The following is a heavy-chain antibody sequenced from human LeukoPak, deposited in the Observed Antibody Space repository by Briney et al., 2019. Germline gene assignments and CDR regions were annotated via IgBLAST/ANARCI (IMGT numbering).Heavy chain of an antibody. Sequence: GGSLRLSCAASGFTFSSYWMSWVRQAPGKGLKWVANIKQDGSEKYYVDSVKGRFTISRDNAKNSVYLQMNSLRGEDTAVYYCARDLSGVTGYTYGRGIDYWGQGTLVTVSS. CDR2: IKQDGSEK. V-gene: IGHV3-7*01. CDR3: ARDLSGVTGYTYGRGIDY. D-gene: IGHD5-18*01. CDR1: GFTFSSYW. J-gene: IGHJ4*02.